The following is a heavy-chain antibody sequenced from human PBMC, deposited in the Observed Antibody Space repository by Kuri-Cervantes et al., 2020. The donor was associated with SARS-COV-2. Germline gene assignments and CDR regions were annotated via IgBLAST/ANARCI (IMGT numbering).Heavy chain of an antibody. Sequence: ASVKVSCKASGYTFTSYYMHWVRQAPGQGLEWMGIINPSGGSTSYAQKFQGRVTMTRDTSTSTVYMELSSLRSEDTAVYYCAVGDCSGGTCYPDYYYGMDIWGQGTTVT. J-gene: IGHJ6*01. D-gene: IGHD2-15*01. CDR1: GYTFTSYY. CDR3: AVGDCSGGTCYPDYYYGMDI. V-gene: IGHV1-46*01. CDR2: INPSGGST.